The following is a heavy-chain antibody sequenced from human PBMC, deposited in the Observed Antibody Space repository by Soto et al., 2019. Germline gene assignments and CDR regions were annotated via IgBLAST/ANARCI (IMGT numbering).Heavy chain of an antibody. CDR3: AKNWNWGSLVH. CDR2: IYYGGST. Sequence: SSETLSLTCAVSGGSISSGDYSWSWIRQSPGKGLEWIGFIYYGGSTNYNPSLKSRVTISVDTPKNQFSLKLSSVTAADTAVYYCAKNWNWGSLVHWGQGTLVTVSS. D-gene: IGHD7-27*01. J-gene: IGHJ4*02. CDR1: GGSISSGDYS. V-gene: IGHV4-61*08.